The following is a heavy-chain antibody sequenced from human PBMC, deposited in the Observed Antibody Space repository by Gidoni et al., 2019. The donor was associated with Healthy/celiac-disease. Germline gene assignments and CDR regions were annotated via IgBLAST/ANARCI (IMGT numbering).Heavy chain of an antibody. Sequence: EVQLVESGGGLVQPGRSLRLSCTASGFAFGDYAMSWVRQAPGKGLEWVGFIRSKAYGGTTEYAASVKGRFTISRDDSKSIAYLQMNSLKTEDTAVYYCTRDSPHPLYCGGDCYSVGYFDYWGQGTLVTVSS. D-gene: IGHD2-21*02. J-gene: IGHJ4*02. V-gene: IGHV3-49*04. CDR2: IRSKAYGGTT. CDR3: TRDSPHPLYCGGDCYSVGYFDY. CDR1: GFAFGDYA.